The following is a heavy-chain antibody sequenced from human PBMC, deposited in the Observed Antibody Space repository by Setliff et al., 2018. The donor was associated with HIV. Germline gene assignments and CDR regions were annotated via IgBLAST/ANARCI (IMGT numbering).Heavy chain of an antibody. J-gene: IGHJ4*02. Sequence: PGGSLRLSCAASGTDLNLGYMSWIRQAPGKGPEWVSYISNSSHDINYIDSVKGRFTISRDNAKGSLYLQMTNLRVDDTAVYYCARWSGRTGGFWGQGILVTVSS. CDR1: GTDLNLGY. V-gene: IGHV3-11*03. CDR3: ARWSGRTGGF. D-gene: IGHD5-12*01. CDR2: ISNSSHDI.